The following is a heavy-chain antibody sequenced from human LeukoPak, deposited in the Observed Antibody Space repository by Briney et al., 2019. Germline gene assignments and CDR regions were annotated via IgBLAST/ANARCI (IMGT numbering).Heavy chain of an antibody. CDR1: GGSISSSSYY. D-gene: IGHD1-26*01. CDR2: IYYSGIT. CDR3: ARLDGAYYSYYYMDV. V-gene: IGHV4-39*01. J-gene: IGHJ6*03. Sequence: PSETLSLTCTVSGGSISSSSYYWGWIRQPPGKGLEWIGSIYYSGITYYNPSLKSRVTISVDTSKNQFSLKLSPVTAADTAVYYCARLDGAYYSYYYMDVWGKGNTVTVSS.